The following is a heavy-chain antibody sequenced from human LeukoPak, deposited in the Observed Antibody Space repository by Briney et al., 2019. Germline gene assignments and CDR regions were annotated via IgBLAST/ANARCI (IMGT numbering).Heavy chain of an antibody. J-gene: IGHJ6*03. CDR2: IYPGDSDT. CDR3: ARQPVLRSYYYMDV. V-gene: IGHV5-51*01. CDR1: GYNFTPYW. D-gene: IGHD2-15*01. Sequence: GESLKISCKASGYNFTPYWIGWVRQMPGKGLEWMGIIYPGDSDTRYSPSFQGQVTISADKSISTAYLQWSSLKASDTAMYYCARQPVLRSYYYMDVWGKGTTVTVSS.